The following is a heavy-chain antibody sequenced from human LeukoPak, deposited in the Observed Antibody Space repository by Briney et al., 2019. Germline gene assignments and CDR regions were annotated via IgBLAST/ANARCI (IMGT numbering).Heavy chain of an antibody. CDR3: ARATMVRGVPIEIFFDY. J-gene: IGHJ4*02. D-gene: IGHD3-10*01. CDR1: GYTFTGYY. CDR2: ISAYNGNT. Sequence: ASVKVSCKASGYTFTGYYMHWVRQAPGQGLEWMGWISAYNGNTNYAQKLQGRVTMTTDTSTSTAYMELRSLRSDDTAVYYCARATMVRGVPIEIFFDYWGQGTLVTVSS. V-gene: IGHV1-18*04.